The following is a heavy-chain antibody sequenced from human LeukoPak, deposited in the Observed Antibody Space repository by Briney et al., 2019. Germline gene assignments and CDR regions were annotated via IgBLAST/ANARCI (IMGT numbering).Heavy chain of an antibody. CDR3: ARAADCSGGSCYSDDAFDI. D-gene: IGHD2-15*01. V-gene: IGHV4-4*07. CDR2: IYTSERT. J-gene: IGHJ3*02. CDR1: GGSLSSYY. Sequence: PSQTLSLTCPVSGGSLSSYYWSWVRHPAGKGLEWIGRIYTSERTNHNPCLKSRVTMSVDTCKNQFSLKLSSVTAADTAVYYCARAADCSGGSCYSDDAFDIWGQGTMVTVSS.